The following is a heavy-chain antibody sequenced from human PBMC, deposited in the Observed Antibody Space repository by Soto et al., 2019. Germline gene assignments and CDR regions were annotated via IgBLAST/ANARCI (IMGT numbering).Heavy chain of an antibody. D-gene: IGHD5-12*01. CDR1: GFSFTSSA. CDR3: AAEGVATTEGLDS. CDR2: IVVGSGDT. J-gene: IGHJ4*02. V-gene: IGHV1-58*01. Sequence: PVKVSCKASGFSFTSSAVQWVRQARGQRLEWIGWIVVGSGDTNYAQKFQERVTITRDMSTSTAYMELSSLRSEDTAVYYCAAEGVATTEGLDSWGPGNLVTVSS.